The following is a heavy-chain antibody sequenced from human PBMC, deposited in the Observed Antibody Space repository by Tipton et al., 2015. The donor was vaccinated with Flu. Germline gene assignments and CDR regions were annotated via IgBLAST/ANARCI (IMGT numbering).Heavy chain of an antibody. CDR1: GYTFNTYT. CDR2: ISAYTGNT. D-gene: IGHD2/OR15-2a*01. Sequence: QLVQSGGEVKKPGASAKVSCKASGYTFNTYTISWVRQAPGQGLEWMGWISAYTGNTNYARRFQDRVTLTTDTSTSTAYMELSSLRSEDMAVYYCARDQNPLDVWGQGTTVTVS. CDR3: ARDQNPLDV. V-gene: IGHV1-18*03. J-gene: IGHJ6*02.